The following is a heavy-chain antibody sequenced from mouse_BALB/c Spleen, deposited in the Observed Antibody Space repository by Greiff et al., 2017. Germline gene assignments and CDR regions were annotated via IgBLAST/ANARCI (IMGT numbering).Heavy chain of an antibody. D-gene: IGHD2-4*01. CDR3: ARHGSGSTMITTREFAY. V-gene: IGHV5-12-1*01. CDR1: GFAFSSYD. Sequence: EVKLLESGGGLVKPGGSLKLSCAASGFAFSSYDMSWVRQTPEKRLEWVAYISSGGGSTYYPDTVKGRFTISRDNAKNTLYLQMSSLKSEDTAMYYCARHGSGSTMITTREFAYWGQGTLVTVPA. CDR2: ISSGGGST. J-gene: IGHJ3*01.